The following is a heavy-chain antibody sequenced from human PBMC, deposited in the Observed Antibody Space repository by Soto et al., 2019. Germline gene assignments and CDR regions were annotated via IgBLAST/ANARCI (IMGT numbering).Heavy chain of an antibody. V-gene: IGHV3-23*01. CDR3: AKDLFPQRVPFIGYYYYYYGMDV. CDR2: ISGSGGST. J-gene: IGHJ6*02. D-gene: IGHD6-25*01. CDR1: GFTFSSYA. Sequence: PGGSLRLSCAASGFTFSSYAMSWVRQAPGKGLEWVSAISGSGGSTYYADSVKGRFTISRDNSKNTLYLQMNSLRAEDTAVYYCAKDLFPQRVPFIGYYYYYYGMDVWGQGNTVTVSS.